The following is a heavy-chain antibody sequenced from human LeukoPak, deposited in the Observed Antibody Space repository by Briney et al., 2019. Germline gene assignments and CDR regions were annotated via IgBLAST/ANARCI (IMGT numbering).Heavy chain of an antibody. D-gene: IGHD2-2*01. CDR1: GGTFSSYA. CDR2: IIPIFGTA. J-gene: IGHJ6*04. V-gene: IGHV1-69*01. Sequence: SVKVSCKASGGTFSSYAISWVRQAPGQGLEWMGGIIPIFGTANYAQKFQGRVTITADESTSTAYVELSSLRSEDTAVYYCARGYCSSTSCSRANYGMDVWGKGTTVTVSS. CDR3: ARGYCSSTSCSRANYGMDV.